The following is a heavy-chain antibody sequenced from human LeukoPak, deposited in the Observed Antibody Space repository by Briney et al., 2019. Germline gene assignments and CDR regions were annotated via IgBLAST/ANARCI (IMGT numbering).Heavy chain of an antibody. CDR3: ARSDYYDSSGLDY. Sequence: GSLRLSCAASGFTFTTYWMTWVRQPPGKGLEWIGEINHSGSTNYNPSLKSRVTISVDTPKNQSSLKLSSVTAADTAVYYCARSDYYDSSGLDYWGQGTLVTVSS. D-gene: IGHD3-22*01. CDR2: INHSGST. V-gene: IGHV4-34*01. CDR1: GFTFTTYW. J-gene: IGHJ4*02.